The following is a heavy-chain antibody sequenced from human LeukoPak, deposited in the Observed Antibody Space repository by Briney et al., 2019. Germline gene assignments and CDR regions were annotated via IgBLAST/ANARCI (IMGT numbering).Heavy chain of an antibody. Sequence: ASVKVSCKASGYTFTGYYMHWVRQAPGQGLEWTGWINPNSGGTNYAQKFQGRVTMTRDTSISTAYMELSRLRSDDTAVYYCARGGASSWYGNNWFDPWGQGTLVTVSS. CDR3: ARGGASSWYGNNWFDP. CDR1: GYTFTGYY. D-gene: IGHD6-13*01. V-gene: IGHV1-2*02. CDR2: INPNSGGT. J-gene: IGHJ5*02.